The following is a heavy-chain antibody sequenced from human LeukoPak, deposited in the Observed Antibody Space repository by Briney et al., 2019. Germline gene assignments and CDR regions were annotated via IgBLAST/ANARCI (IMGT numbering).Heavy chain of an antibody. CDR2: IYYSGST. V-gene: IGHV4-59*08. Sequence: SETLSLTCTVSGGSISSYYWSWIRQPPGKGLEWIGYIYYSGSTNYNPSLKSRVTISVDTSKNQFSLKLSSVTAADTAVYYCARHLPWLYSHFDYWGQGTLVTVSS. J-gene: IGHJ4*02. CDR3: ARHLPWLYSHFDY. D-gene: IGHD2-2*02. CDR1: GGSISSYY.